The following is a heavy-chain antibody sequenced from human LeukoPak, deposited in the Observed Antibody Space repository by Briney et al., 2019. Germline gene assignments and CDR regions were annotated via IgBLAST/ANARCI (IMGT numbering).Heavy chain of an antibody. D-gene: IGHD4-17*01. Sequence: ASVTVSCKASGYTFTSYYIHWVRQAPGQGLEWMGIINPSGGCTSYAQKFQGSVTMTRDTSTSTVYMELSSLRSEDAAVYYCAREGYGDYRHWFFDLWGRGTLVTVSS. CDR3: AREGYGDYRHWFFDL. V-gene: IGHV1-46*01. J-gene: IGHJ2*01. CDR1: GYTFTSYY. CDR2: INPSGGCT.